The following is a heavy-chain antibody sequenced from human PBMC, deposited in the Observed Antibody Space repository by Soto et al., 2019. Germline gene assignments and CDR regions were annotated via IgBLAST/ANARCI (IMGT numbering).Heavy chain of an antibody. D-gene: IGHD2-2*01. V-gene: IGHV4-30-4*01. J-gene: IGHJ6*02. CDR3: ARRPVIPAAPEVYYYYGMDV. Sequence: QVQLQESGPGLVKPSQTLSLTCTVSGGSISSGDYYWSWIRQPPGKGLEWIGYIYYSGSTYYNPSLKSRVTISVDTSKNQFSLKLSSVTAADTTVYYCARRPVIPAAPEVYYYYGMDVWGQGTTVTVSS. CDR1: GGSISSGDYY. CDR2: IYYSGST.